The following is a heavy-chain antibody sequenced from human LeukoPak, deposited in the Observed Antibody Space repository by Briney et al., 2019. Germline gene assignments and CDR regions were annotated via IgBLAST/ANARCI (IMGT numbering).Heavy chain of an antibody. D-gene: IGHD1-26*01. CDR2: ISGSGGST. CDR1: GFTFSSYV. Sequence: GGSLRLSCAASGFTFSSYVMSWVRQAPGKGLEWVSAISGSGGSTYYTDSVKGRFTISRDNSKNTLYLQMNSLRAEDTAVYYCAKDTLPAVGASYYFDYWGQGTLVTVSS. J-gene: IGHJ4*02. CDR3: AKDTLPAVGASYYFDY. V-gene: IGHV3-23*01.